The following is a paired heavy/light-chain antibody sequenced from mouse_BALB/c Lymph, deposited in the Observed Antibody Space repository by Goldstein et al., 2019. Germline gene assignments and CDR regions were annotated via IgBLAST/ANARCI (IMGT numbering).Light chain of an antibody. CDR3: QQGQSYPLT. J-gene: IGKJ5*01. CDR2: KAS. CDR1: QNINVW. V-gene: IGKV10-94*01. Sequence: DIQMNQSPSSLSASLGDTITITCHASQNINVWLSWYQQKPGNIPKLLIYKASNLHTGVPSRFSGSGSGTGFTLTISSLQPEDIATYYCQQGQSYPLTFGAGTKLELK.
Heavy chain of an antibody. CDR1: GFTFSDYY. CDR3: ARHWDEGYAMDY. CDR2: ISNGGGST. J-gene: IGHJ4*01. V-gene: IGHV5-12*02. Sequence: EVKLVESGGGLVQPGGSLKLSCATSGFTFSDYYMYWVRQTPEKRLEWVAYISNGGGSTYYPDTVKGRFTISRDNAKNTLYLQMSRLKSEDTAMYYCARHWDEGYAMDYWGQGTSVTVSS. D-gene: IGHD4-1*01.